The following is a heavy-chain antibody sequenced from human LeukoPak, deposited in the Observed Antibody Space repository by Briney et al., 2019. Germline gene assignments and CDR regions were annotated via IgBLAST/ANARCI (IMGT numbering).Heavy chain of an antibody. D-gene: IGHD3-22*01. CDR1: GGSISSGGYY. Sequence: SETLSLTCTVSGGSISSGGYYWSWIRQHPGKGLEWIGYIYYSGSTYYNPSLKSRVTISVDTSKNQFSLKLSSVTAADTAVYYCARVWDCYDSSGYFPYFDYWGQGTLVTVSS. V-gene: IGHV4-31*03. J-gene: IGHJ4*02. CDR2: IYYSGST. CDR3: ARVWDCYDSSGYFPYFDY.